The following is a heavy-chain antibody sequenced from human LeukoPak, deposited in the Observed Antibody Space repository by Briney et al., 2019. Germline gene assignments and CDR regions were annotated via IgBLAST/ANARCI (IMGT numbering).Heavy chain of an antibody. V-gene: IGHV3-23*01. CDR3: ARVGDSEYYFDY. CDR2: ISGSGGST. CDR1: GFTFSSYT. D-gene: IGHD3-10*01. J-gene: IGHJ4*02. Sequence: GSLRLSCAASGFTFSSYTMSWVRQAPGKGLEWVSAISGSGGSTYYADSVKGRFTISRDNAKNSLYLQMNSLRAEDTAVYYCARVGDSEYYFDYWGQGTLVTVSS.